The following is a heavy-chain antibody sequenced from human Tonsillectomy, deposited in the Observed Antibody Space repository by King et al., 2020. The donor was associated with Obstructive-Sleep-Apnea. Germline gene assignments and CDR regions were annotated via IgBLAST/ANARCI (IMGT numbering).Heavy chain of an antibody. CDR3: ARAGRYYYDSSGYPVGFDY. CDR1: GGSISSGDYY. V-gene: IGHV4-30-4*01. CDR2: IYYSGST. Sequence: VQLQESGPGLVKPSQTLSLTCTVSGGSISSGDYYWSWIRQPPGKGLEWIGYIYYSGSTYYKPSLKSRVTISLDTSKNQFSLKLSSVTAADTAGYYCARAGRYYYDSSGYPVGFDYWGQGTLVTVSS. J-gene: IGHJ4*02. D-gene: IGHD3-22*01.